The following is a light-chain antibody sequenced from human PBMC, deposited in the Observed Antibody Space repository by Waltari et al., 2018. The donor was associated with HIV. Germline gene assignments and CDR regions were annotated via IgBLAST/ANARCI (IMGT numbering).Light chain of an antibody. CDR3: SSFTTSITVV. V-gene: IGLV2-18*02. CDR1: SSDVGNYNE. CDR2: DVS. J-gene: IGLJ2*01. Sequence: QSALTQPPSVSGSLRQSVTISCTGTSSDVGNYNEVSWYQQSPGTAPKLMIYDVSNRPSGVPDRFSGSKSGNTASLTISGLQAEDEADYYCSSFTTSITVVFGGGTKLTVL.